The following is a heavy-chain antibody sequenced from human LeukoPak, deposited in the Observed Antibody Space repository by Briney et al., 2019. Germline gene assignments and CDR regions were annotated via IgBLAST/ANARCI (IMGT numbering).Heavy chain of an antibody. V-gene: IGHV3-43*02. J-gene: IGHJ4*02. CDR3: ATGSQPGTTFDY. D-gene: IGHD1-14*01. Sequence: GGSLRLSCAASGFTFNDYPMHWVRQARGKGLEWVSLISGDGSVTYYADSVKGRFTISRDNSKNSLYLQMNSLRAEDTALYYCATGSQPGTTFDYWGQGTLVTASS. CDR1: GFTFNDYP. CDR2: ISGDGSVT.